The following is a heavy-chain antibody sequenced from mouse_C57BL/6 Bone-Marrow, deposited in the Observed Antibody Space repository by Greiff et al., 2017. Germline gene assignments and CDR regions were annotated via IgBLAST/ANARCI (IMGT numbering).Heavy chain of an antibody. D-gene: IGHD2-5*01. CDR3: ARPYYSNYWYFDV. J-gene: IGHJ1*03. V-gene: IGHV1-55*01. CDR1: GYTFTSYW. CDR2: IYPGSGST. Sequence: VQLQQPGAELVKPGASVKMSCKASGYTFTSYWITWVKQRPGQGLEWIGDIYPGSGSTNYNEKFKSKATLTVDTSSRTAYMQLSSLTSEDSAVYDCARPYYSNYWYFDVWCTGTTVTVSS.